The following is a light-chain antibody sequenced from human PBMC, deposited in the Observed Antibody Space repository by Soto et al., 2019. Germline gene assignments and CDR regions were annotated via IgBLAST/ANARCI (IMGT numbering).Light chain of an antibody. CDR1: SGDIGGYNY. CDR3: SSYAGSNNLGV. J-gene: IGLJ3*02. CDR2: EVT. Sequence: QSALTQPASVSGSPGQSITISCTGTSGDIGGYNYVSWYQQHPGKAPKLLISEVTNRPSGVSNRFSGSKSGNTASLTVSGLQAEDEADYYCSSYAGSNNLGVFGGGTQLTVL. V-gene: IGLV2-14*01.